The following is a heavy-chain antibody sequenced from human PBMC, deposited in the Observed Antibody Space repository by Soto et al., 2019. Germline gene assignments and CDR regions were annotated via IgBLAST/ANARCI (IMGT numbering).Heavy chain of an antibody. V-gene: IGHV1-46*03. CDR1: GYTFTSYY. CDR2: INPSGGST. CDR3: ARESVYDILTGPFDY. D-gene: IGHD3-9*01. Sequence: ASVKVSCKASGYTFTSYYMHWVRQAPGQGLEWMGIINPSGGSTSYAQKFQGRVTMTRDTSTSTVYMELSSLRSEDTAVYYCARESVYDILTGPFDYWGQGTLVTVSS. J-gene: IGHJ4*02.